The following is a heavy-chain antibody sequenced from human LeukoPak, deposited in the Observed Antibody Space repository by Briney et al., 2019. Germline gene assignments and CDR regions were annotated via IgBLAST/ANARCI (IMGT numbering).Heavy chain of an antibody. V-gene: IGHV4-61*02. CDR2: IYTSGST. CDR3: ARVTSGGYLDS. Sequence: SETLSLTCTVSGGSISSGSYYWSWIRQPAGKGLEWIGRIYTSGSTNYNPSLKSRVSISVDTSKNQFSLKLNSVTAADTAVYYCARVTSGGYLDSWGRGTLVTVSS. J-gene: IGHJ4*02. CDR1: GGSISSGSYY. D-gene: IGHD3-22*01.